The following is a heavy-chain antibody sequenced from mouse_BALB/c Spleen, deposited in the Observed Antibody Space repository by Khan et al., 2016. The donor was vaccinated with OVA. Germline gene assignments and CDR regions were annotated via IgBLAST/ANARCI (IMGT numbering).Heavy chain of an antibody. CDR1: GYTFTSYT. CDR2: INPSNGYT. J-gene: IGHJ3*01. V-gene: IGHV1-4*01. D-gene: IGHD2-14*01. CDR3: VGDGDYYRNDGWFAY. Sequence: LQESGAELARPGASVKMSCKASGYTFTSYTIHWIKQRPGQGLEWIGYINPSNGYTNYNQKFKDKATLTADKSSTPAYTKMSSLTSDDSAVYNWVGDGDYYRNDGWFAYWGQGTLVTVSA.